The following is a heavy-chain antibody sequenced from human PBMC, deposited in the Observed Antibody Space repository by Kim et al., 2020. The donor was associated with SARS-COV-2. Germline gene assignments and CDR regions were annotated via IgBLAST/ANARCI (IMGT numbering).Heavy chain of an antibody. CDR3: AKDIVVVVAATLHPYYGMDV. V-gene: IGHV3-23*01. Sequence: GGSLRLSCAASGFTFSSYAMSWVRQAPGKGLEWVSAISGSGGSTYYADSVKGRFTISRDNSKNTLYLQMNSLRAEDTAVYYCAKDIVVVVAATLHPYYGMDVWGQGTTVTVS. J-gene: IGHJ6*02. CDR2: ISGSGGST. CDR1: GFTFSSYA. D-gene: IGHD2-15*01.